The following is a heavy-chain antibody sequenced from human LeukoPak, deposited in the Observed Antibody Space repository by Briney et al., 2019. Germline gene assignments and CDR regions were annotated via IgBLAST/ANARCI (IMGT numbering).Heavy chain of an antibody. J-gene: IGHJ6*02. CDR1: GGSKSSYY. V-gene: IGHV4-59*01. D-gene: IGHD1-20*01. CDR3: ARAVTGTEMGHYYYGMDV. Sequence: SETLSLTCTVSGGSKSSYYWTWIRQPPGKGLEWIGYIYYSGTTAYNPSLKSRVTISVDTSKNQFSLKLDSVIAADTAVYYCARAVTGTEMGHYYYGMDVWGQGTTVTVSS. CDR2: IYYSGTT.